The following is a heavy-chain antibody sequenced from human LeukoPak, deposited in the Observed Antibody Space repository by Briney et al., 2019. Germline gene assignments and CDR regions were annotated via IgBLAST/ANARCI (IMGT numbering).Heavy chain of an antibody. CDR3: AKGAREFSSSFDY. V-gene: IGHV3-9*01. CDR1: GFTFDDYA. D-gene: IGHD6-6*01. CDR2: ISWNSGSI. Sequence: PGGSLRLSCAASGFTFDDYAMHWVRHAPGKGLEWVSGISWNSGSIGYADSVKGRFTISRDNAKNSLYLQMNSLRAEDTALYYCAKGAREFSSSFDYWGQGTLVTVSS. J-gene: IGHJ4*02.